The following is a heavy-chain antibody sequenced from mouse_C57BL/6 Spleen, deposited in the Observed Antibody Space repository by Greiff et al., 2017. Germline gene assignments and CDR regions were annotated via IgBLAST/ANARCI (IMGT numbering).Heavy chain of an antibody. CDR3: ARSDYGSS. CDR1: GYTFTSYW. Sequence: VKLQQPGAELVRPGTSVKLSCKASGYTFTSYWMHWVKQRPGQGLEWIGVIDPSDSYTNYNQKFKGKATLTVDTSSSTAYMQLSSLTSEDSAVYYCARSDYGSSWGQGTTLTVSS. J-gene: IGHJ2*01. V-gene: IGHV1-59*01. D-gene: IGHD1-1*01. CDR2: IDPSDSYT.